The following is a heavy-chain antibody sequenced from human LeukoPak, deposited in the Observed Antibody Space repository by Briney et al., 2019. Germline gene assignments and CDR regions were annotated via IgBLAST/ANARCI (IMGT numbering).Heavy chain of an antibody. J-gene: IGHJ4*02. CDR1: GGSISSSTYN. V-gene: IGHV4-39*01. CDR3: ASQPYYESSGYYFY. D-gene: IGHD3-22*01. CDR2: IYNTGST. Sequence: SETLPLTCTVSGGSISSSTYNWGWIRQPPGKGLEWIGSIYNTGSTFYNPSLKSRVTISIDTSKNQFSLKLTSVTAADTAIYHCASQPYYESSGYYFYWGQGTLVTVSS.